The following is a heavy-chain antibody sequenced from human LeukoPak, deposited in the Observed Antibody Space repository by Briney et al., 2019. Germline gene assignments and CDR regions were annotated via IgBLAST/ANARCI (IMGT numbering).Heavy chain of an antibody. CDR2: ISGDGGTT. Sequence: PGRSLRLSCVASGFPFSNYAMSWVRQAPGKGLECVSVISGDGGTTYYADSVKGRFTISRDNSKNTLYLQMNSLRAEDTAIYYCARDPHGSGWNKAFDYWGQGTLVTVSS. J-gene: IGHJ4*02. CDR1: GFPFSNYA. D-gene: IGHD6-19*01. V-gene: IGHV3-23*01. CDR3: ARDPHGSGWNKAFDY.